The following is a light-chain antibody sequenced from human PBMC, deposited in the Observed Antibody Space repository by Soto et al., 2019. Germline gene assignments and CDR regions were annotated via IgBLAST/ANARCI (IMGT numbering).Light chain of an antibody. CDR3: QQSYGTPLT. CDR1: QSISNY. CDR2: AAS. J-gene: IGKJ4*01. V-gene: IGKV1-39*01. Sequence: DMEMTQSPSSLSASVGDRVTITCRASQSISNYLNWYQHKPGKVPKLLIYAASSLQSGVPTRFSGSGSGTEFTLTINSLQPEDCATYYCQQSYGTPLTFGGGTKIEIK.